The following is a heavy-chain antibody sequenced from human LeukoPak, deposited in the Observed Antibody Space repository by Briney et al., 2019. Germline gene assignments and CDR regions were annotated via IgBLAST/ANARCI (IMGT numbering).Heavy chain of an antibody. CDR1: GYTFTSYN. V-gene: IGHV1-8*01. Sequence: ASVNVSFTASGYTFTSYNINWVRQATGQGLEWMGWMNPDSGNTGYAQKFQGRVSMTRDTSISTAYMELSSLRSEDTAVYYCARGPVEAVFGVSTEDWGQGTTVTVSS. CDR3: ARGPVEAVFGVSTED. D-gene: IGHD3-10*02. CDR2: MNPDSGNT. J-gene: IGHJ6*02.